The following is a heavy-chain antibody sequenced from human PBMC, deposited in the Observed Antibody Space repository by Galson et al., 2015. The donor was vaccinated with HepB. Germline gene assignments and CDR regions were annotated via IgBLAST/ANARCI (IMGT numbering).Heavy chain of an antibody. J-gene: IGHJ6*02. V-gene: IGHV3-13*01. CDR1: GFTFSSYD. D-gene: IGHD2-2*01. Sequence: SLRLSCAASGFTFSSYDMHWVRQATGKGLEWVSGIGTVGDTYYPDSVKGRFTISRDNSKNTLYLQMNSLRAEDAALYFCARYCTSTSCSSPSYYGMDVWGQGTTVPASS. CDR2: IGTVGDT. CDR3: ARYCTSTSCSSPSYYGMDV.